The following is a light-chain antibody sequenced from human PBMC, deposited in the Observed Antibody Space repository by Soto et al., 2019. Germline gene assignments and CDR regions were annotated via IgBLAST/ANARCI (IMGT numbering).Light chain of an antibody. CDR2: GVT. J-gene: IGLJ1*01. CDR1: SSDVGGYNY. CDR3: SSYAGSNNYV. Sequence: QSVLTQPPSASGSPGQSVTISCTGTSSDVGGYNYVSWYLQHPGKAPKLMIYGVTKRPSGVPDRFSGSESGNTASLTVSGLQAEDEAYYYCSSYAGSNNYVFGTGTKVTVL. V-gene: IGLV2-8*01.